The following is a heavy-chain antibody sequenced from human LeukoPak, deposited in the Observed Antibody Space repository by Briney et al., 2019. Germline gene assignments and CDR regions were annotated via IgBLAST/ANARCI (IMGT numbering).Heavy chain of an antibody. CDR1: GFTFSSYA. V-gene: IGHV3-30-3*01. Sequence: GGSLRLSCAASGFTFSSYAMHWVRQAPGKGLEWVAVISYDGSNKYYADSVKGRFTISRDNSKNTLYLQMNSLRAEDTAVYYCARDQGPTYYDFWSGPGDYWGQGTLVTVSS. J-gene: IGHJ4*02. CDR3: ARDQGPTYYDFWSGPGDY. D-gene: IGHD3-3*01. CDR2: ISYDGSNK.